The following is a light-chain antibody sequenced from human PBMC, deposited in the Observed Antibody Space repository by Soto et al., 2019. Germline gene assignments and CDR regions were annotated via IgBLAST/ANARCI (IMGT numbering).Light chain of an antibody. CDR3: QTWGTGIHV. CDR1: SGHSSYA. Sequence: QPVLTQSPSASASLGASVKLTCTLSSGHSSYAIAWHQQQPEKGPRFLMKFNSDGSHSKGDGIPDRFSGSSSGAERYLTISSLQSEDEADYYCQTWGTGIHVFGTGTKVTVL. J-gene: IGLJ1*01. V-gene: IGLV4-69*01. CDR2: FNSDGSH.